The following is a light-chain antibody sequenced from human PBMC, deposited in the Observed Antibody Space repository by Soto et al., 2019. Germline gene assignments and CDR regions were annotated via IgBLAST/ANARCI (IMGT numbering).Light chain of an antibody. CDR2: DVS. Sequence: QSALTQPASVSGSPGQSITISCTGTSSDVGGYNYVSWYQQHPGKAPKLLIYDVSNRPSGVSNRFSGSKSGNTASLTISGLQAEDEADYHGSSFTSSTTVVFGGGTKLTVL. V-gene: IGLV2-14*01. CDR1: SSDVGGYNY. J-gene: IGLJ2*01. CDR3: SSFTSSTTVV.